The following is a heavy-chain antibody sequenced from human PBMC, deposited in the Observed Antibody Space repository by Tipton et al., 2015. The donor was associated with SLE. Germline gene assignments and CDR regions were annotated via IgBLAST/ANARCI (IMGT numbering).Heavy chain of an antibody. J-gene: IGHJ6*02. Sequence: RSLRLSCAASGFTFSSYAMHWVRQAPGKGLEWVAVISYDGSNKYYADSVKGRFTISRDNSKNTLYLQMNSLRAEDTAVYYCAGELSPIYGMDVWGQGTTVTVSS. D-gene: IGHD3-16*02. V-gene: IGHV3-30*04. CDR2: ISYDGSNK. CDR3: AGELSPIYGMDV. CDR1: GFTFSSYA.